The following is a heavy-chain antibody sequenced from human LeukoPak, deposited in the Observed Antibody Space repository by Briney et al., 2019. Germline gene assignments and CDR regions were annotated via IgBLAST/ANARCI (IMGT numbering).Heavy chain of an antibody. V-gene: IGHV3-30*02. CDR2: IRYDGSNK. D-gene: IGHD6-13*01. CDR3: AEDGGRSWYNWFDP. Sequence: GGSLRLSCAASGFTFSSYGMHWVRQAPGKGLEWVAFIRYDGSNKYYADSVKGRFTISRDNSKNTLYLHMTSLRSEDTAVYYCAEDGGRSWYNWFDPWGQGTLVTVSS. J-gene: IGHJ5*02. CDR1: GFTFSSYG.